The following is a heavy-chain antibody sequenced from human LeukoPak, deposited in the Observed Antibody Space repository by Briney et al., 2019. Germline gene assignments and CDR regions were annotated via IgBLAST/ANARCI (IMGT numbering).Heavy chain of an antibody. D-gene: IGHD3-9*01. CDR1: GFTFSSYA. V-gene: IGHV3-30*04. CDR2: TSFGGSDN. CDR3: ARARYFDSYGSYYFDY. J-gene: IGHJ4*02. Sequence: PGGSLRLSCAASGFTFSSYAMHWVRQAPGKGLKWVAVTSFGGSDNYYADSVKGRFTISRDNSKNTLYLQMNSLRPDDTAVYYCARARYFDSYGSYYFDYWGQGTLVTVSS.